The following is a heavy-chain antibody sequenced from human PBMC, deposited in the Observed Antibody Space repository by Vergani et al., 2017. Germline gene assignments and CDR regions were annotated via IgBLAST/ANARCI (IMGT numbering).Heavy chain of an antibody. CDR3: ARDPLYSTTWPFLLRGMDV. D-gene: IGHD6-13*01. J-gene: IGHJ6*02. CDR1: GGSISSGSYY. Sequence: QVQLQESGPGLVRPSQTLSLTCTVSGGSISSGSYYWSWFRQPAGKGLEWIGRFYTGGGTSYNPSLKSRVTISVGTSKNQFSLQLSSVTAADTAVYYCARDPLYSTTWPFLLRGMDVWGQGTTVTVSS. CDR2: FYTGGGT. V-gene: IGHV4-61*02.